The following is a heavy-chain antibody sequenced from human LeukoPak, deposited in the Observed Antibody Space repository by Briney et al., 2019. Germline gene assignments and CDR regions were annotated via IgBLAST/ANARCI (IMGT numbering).Heavy chain of an antibody. V-gene: IGHV4-59*11. Sequence: SETLSLTCTVSGGSISSHYWSWIRQPPGKGLEWIGYIYYSGSTNYNPSLKSRVTISVDASKNQFSLKLSSVTAADTAVYYCASSPQRWLQLKREYYFDYWGQGTLVTVSS. D-gene: IGHD5-24*01. CDR3: ASSPQRWLQLKREYYFDY. CDR1: GGSISSHY. CDR2: IYYSGST. J-gene: IGHJ4*02.